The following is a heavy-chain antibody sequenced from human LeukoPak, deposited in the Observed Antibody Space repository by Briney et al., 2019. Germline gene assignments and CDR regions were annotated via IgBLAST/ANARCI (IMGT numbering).Heavy chain of an antibody. V-gene: IGHV1-46*01. D-gene: IGHD2-2*01. J-gene: IGHJ3*02. CDR1: GYTFTSYY. CDR3: STSRHTNAFDI. CDR2: INPSGGST. Sequence: ASVKVSCKASGYTFTSYYMHWVRQAPGQGLEWMGIINPSGGSTSYAQKFQGRVTMTEDTSTDTAYMELSSLRSEDTAVYYCSTSRHTNAFDIWGQGTMVTVSS.